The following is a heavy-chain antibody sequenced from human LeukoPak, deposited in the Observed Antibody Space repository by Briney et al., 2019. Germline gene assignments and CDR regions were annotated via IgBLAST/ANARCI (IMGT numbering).Heavy chain of an antibody. J-gene: IGHJ4*02. CDR2: INPNSGGT. V-gene: IGHV1-2*02. CDR1: GYTFTGYY. D-gene: IGHD3-22*01. CDR3: ARDEFALRYYYDSSGYYYGDFDY. Sequence: ASVKVSCKASGYTFTGYYMHWVRQAPGQGLEWMGWINPNSGGTNYAQKLQGRVTMTTDTSTSTAYMELRSLRSDDTAVYYCARDEFALRYYYDSSGYYYGDFDYWGQGTLVTVSS.